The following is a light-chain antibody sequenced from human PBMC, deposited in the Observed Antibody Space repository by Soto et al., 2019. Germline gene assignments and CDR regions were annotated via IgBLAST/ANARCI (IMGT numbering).Light chain of an antibody. J-gene: IGKJ5*01. CDR3: QQYNSCST. Sequence: DIQMTQSPPTLSASVGDRVTITCRASQTISTWLAWYQQKPGKAPKLLIYKASSLESGVPSRFSGSGSGTEFTLTISSLQPDDFATYYCQQYNSCSTFGQGTRLEIK. CDR2: KAS. V-gene: IGKV1-5*03. CDR1: QTISTW.